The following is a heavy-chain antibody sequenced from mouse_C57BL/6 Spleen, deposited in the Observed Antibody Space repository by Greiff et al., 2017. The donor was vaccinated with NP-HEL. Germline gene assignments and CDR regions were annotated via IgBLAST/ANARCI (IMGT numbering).Heavy chain of an antibody. D-gene: IGHD2-10*02. CDR3: AREGVFRGFAY. Sequence: VQLQESGPELVKPGASVKLSCKASGYTFTSYDINWVKQRPGQGLEWIGWIYPRDGSTKYNEKFKGKATLTVDTSSSTAYMELHSLTSEDSAVYFCAREGVFRGFAYWGQGTLVTVSA. V-gene: IGHV1-85*01. CDR1: GYTFTSYD. CDR2: IYPRDGST. J-gene: IGHJ3*01.